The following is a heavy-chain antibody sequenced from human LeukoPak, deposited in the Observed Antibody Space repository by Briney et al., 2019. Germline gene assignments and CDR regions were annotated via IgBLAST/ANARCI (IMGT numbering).Heavy chain of an antibody. V-gene: IGHV1-2*06. CDR2: INPNSGGT. J-gene: IGHJ5*02. CDR1: GYTFTGYY. D-gene: IGHD3-10*01. Sequence: ASVKASCKASGYTFTGYYMHWVRQAPGQGLEWMGRINPNSGGTNYAQKFQGRVTMTRDTSISTAYMELSRLRSDDTAVYYCAREFPLRGVIITLRYNWFDPWGQGTLVTVSS. CDR3: AREFPLRGVIITLRYNWFDP.